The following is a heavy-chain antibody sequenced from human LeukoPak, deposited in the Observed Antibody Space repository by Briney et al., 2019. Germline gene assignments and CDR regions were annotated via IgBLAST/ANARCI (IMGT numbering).Heavy chain of an antibody. Sequence: SETLSLTCDVYGGSFSGYYWSWIRQPPGKGLEWIGEINHSGSTNYNPSLKSRVTITVDTSKNQFSLKLSSVTAADTAVYYCARDGQLWNPFDSWGQGTLITVSS. CDR3: ARDGQLWNPFDS. V-gene: IGHV4-34*01. J-gene: IGHJ4*02. CDR1: GGSFSGYY. CDR2: INHSGST. D-gene: IGHD5-18*01.